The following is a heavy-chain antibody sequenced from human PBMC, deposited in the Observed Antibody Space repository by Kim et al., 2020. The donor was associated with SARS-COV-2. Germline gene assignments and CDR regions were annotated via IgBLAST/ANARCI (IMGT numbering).Heavy chain of an antibody. CDR1: GGTFSSFG. Sequence: SVKVSCKTSGGTFSSFGISWVRQAPGQGLEWMGGIIPIFGTSDYAQKFQGRATITADKSSSTVYMELRSLRAEDTAVYYCARDRWIPVSGTPKSGYLDSWGQGTVVTVSS. J-gene: IGHJ4*02. V-gene: IGHV1-69*06. CDR2: IIPIFGTS. D-gene: IGHD6-19*01. CDR3: ARDRWIPVSGTPKSGYLDS.